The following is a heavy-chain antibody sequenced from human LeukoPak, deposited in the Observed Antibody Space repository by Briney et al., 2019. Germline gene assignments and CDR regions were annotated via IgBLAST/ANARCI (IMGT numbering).Heavy chain of an antibody. V-gene: IGHV3-23*01. CDR2: ITGSGGST. D-gene: IGHD2-21*02. J-gene: IGHJ4*02. Sequence: PGGSLRLSCAASGFTFSSYVMSWVRQAPGKGLEWVSVITGSGGSTFYADSVKGRFTISRDNSKNTLYLQMNSLSAEDTALYYCAKDRAVTGFYDYWGQGALVTVSS. CDR3: AKDRAVTGFYDY. CDR1: GFTFSSYV.